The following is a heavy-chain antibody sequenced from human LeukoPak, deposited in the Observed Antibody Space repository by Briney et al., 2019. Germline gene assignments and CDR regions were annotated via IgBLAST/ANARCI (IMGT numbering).Heavy chain of an antibody. CDR1: GFSLTTRGVG. Sequence: SGPTLVKPPETLTLTCTFSGFSLTTRGVGVGWIRQPPGKALEWLTLIYWDDEKRFSPSLKSRLTITKDTSKNQVVLTMTNMDPVDTATFYCARYLAVTATGSFDYWGQGTLVTVSS. V-gene: IGHV2-5*02. CDR3: ARYLAVTATGSFDY. CDR2: IYWDDEK. J-gene: IGHJ4*02. D-gene: IGHD6-19*01.